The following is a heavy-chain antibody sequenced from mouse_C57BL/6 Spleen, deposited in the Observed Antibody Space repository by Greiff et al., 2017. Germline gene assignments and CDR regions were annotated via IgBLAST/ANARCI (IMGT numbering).Heavy chain of an antibody. J-gene: IGHJ4*01. CDR3: ARGEETGVLMDY. Sequence: EVQVVESGGGLVKPGGSLKLSCAASGFTFSSYAMSWVRQTPEKRLEWVATISDGGSYTYYPDNVKGRFTISRDNAKNNLYLQMSHLKSEDTAMYYCARGEETGVLMDYWGQGTSVTVSS. CDR2: ISDGGSYT. D-gene: IGHD4-1*01. CDR1: GFTFSSYA. V-gene: IGHV5-4*01.